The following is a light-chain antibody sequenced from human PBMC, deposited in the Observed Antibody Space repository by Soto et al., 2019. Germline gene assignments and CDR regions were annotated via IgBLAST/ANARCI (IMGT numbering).Light chain of an antibody. CDR1: QSVSSSY. Sequence: IVLTQSPGTVSLSPGERATLSCRASQSVSSSYLAWYQQKPGQPPRLLIYGASSRATGIPDRFSGSGSGTDFTLTISRLEPEDFAVYYCQQYGSSRWPFGQGTKADIK. CDR2: GAS. V-gene: IGKV3-20*01. CDR3: QQYGSSRWP. J-gene: IGKJ1*01.